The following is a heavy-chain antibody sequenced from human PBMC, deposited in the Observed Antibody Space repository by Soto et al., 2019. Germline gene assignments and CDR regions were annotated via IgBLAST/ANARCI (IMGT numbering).Heavy chain of an antibody. Sequence: QVQLQQWGAGLLKPSETLSLTCAVNGGSLGDYYWSWVRQSAGKGLEWIGEVNQSGGTNYNPSFKSRLSISADTSKGQFFLILTSVTAADTAVYFCARVRNYDFWSGYYKSGSAFMDFW. CDR1: GGSLGDYY. CDR2: VNQSGGT. D-gene: IGHD3-3*01. CDR3: ARVRNYDFWSGYYKSGSAFMDF. J-gene: IGHJ6*03. V-gene: IGHV4-34*02.